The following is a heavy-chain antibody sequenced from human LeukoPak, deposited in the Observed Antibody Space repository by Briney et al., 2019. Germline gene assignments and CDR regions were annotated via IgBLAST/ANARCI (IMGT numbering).Heavy chain of an antibody. CDR3: ARGSRNGSGSYYFDY. CDR2: IDPNSGGT. V-gene: IGHV1-2*02. CDR1: GYTFTDYY. D-gene: IGHD3-10*01. J-gene: IGHJ4*02. Sequence: ASVKVSCKASGYTFTDYYIHWARQAPGQGLEWMGWIDPNSGGTDYAQKFQGRVTMTRDTSISAAYMELSRLRSDDTAVYYCARGSRNGSGSYYFDYWGQGTLVTVSS.